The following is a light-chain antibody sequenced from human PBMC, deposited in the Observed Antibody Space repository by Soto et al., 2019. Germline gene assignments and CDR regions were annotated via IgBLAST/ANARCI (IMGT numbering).Light chain of an antibody. CDR1: QSISSW. Sequence: DTQMTQFPSTLSASLGDRVTITCWASQSISSWLAWYKQKPGKVPNLLMYKASSLETGVPSRFSGSGSRTEFTLTINNLQPDDFGAYFCQQYNSYPITFGQGTRLEIK. J-gene: IGKJ5*01. V-gene: IGKV1-5*03. CDR2: KAS. CDR3: QQYNSYPIT.